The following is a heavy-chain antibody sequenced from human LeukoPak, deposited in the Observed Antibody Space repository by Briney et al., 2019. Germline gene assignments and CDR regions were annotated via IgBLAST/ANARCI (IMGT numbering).Heavy chain of an antibody. V-gene: IGHV3-11*01. CDR3: ARDLVWFGEPKGYYNYMDV. J-gene: IGHJ6*03. Sequence: GGSLRLSCAASGFTFSDYYMSWIRQAPGKGLEWVSYISSIGTIYYADSVKGRFTISRDNAKNSLYLQMNSLRAEDTAVYYCARDLVWFGEPKGYYNYMDVWGKGTTVTISS. CDR1: GFTFSDYY. CDR2: ISSIGTI. D-gene: IGHD3-10*01.